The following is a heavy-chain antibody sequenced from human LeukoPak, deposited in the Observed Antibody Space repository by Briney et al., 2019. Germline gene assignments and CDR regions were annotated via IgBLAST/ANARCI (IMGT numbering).Heavy chain of an antibody. D-gene: IGHD3-22*01. CDR1: GYTFTGYH. CDR2: INPNSGGT. V-gene: IGHV1-2*06. J-gene: IGHJ4*02. CDR3: ARAARAHYYDSSGHFDY. Sequence: ASVKVSCKASGYTFTGYHMHWVRQAPGQGLEWMGRINPNSGGTNYAQKFQGRVTITTDESTSTAYMELSSLRSEDTAVYYCARAARAHYYDSSGHFDYWGQGTLVTVSS.